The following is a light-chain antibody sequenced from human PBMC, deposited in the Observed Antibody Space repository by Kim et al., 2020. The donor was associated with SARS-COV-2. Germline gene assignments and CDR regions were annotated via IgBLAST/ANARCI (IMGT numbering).Light chain of an antibody. V-gene: IGLV2-23*02. CDR1: SSDVV. CDR3: CSYEGTVV. J-gene: IGLJ2*01. Sequence: QSALTQPASVSGSPGQSITISCTGASSDVVSWYQHHPGEAPKLIIFEVNKRPSQISNRFSGSKSGNTASLTIAGLQAEDEANYYCCSYEGTVVFGRGTKLTVL. CDR2: EVN.